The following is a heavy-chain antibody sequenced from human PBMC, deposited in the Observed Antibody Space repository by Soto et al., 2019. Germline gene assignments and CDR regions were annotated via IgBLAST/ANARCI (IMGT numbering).Heavy chain of an antibody. V-gene: IGHV4-39*01. CDR3: ARYTIFGVVIIDY. CDR2: IYYSGST. Sequence: PSETLSLPCTVSGGSSGGSSYYWGWIRQPPGKGLEWIGSIYYSGSTYYNPSLKSRVTISVDTSKNQFSLKLNSVTAADTAVYYCARYTIFGVVIIDYWGQGTLVTVSS. D-gene: IGHD3-3*01. J-gene: IGHJ4*02. CDR1: GGSSGGSSYY.